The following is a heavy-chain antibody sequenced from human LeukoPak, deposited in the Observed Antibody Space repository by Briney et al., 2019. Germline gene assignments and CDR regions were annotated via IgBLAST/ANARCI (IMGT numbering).Heavy chain of an antibody. D-gene: IGHD3-3*01. CDR3: ARDLYYDFWSGYYGADYYGMDV. J-gene: IGHJ6*02. V-gene: IGHV1-18*01. CDR1: GYTFTSYG. Sequence: GASVKVSCKASGYTFTSYGISWVRQAPGQGLEWMGWISAYNGNTNYAQKLQGRVTMTTDTSTSTAYMELRSLRSDDTAVYYCARDLYYDFWSGYYGADYYGMDVWGQGTTVTVSS. CDR2: ISAYNGNT.